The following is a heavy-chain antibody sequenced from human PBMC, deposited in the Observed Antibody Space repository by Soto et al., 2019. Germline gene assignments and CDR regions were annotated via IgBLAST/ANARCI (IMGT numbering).Heavy chain of an antibody. CDR3: ARAREMATTGIPDY. D-gene: IGHD5-12*01. CDR1: GYTFTSYY. CDR2: INPSGGST. Sequence: QVQLVQSWAEVKKPGASVKVSCKASGYTFTSYYMHWVRQAPRQGLEWMGIINPSGGSTSYAQKFQCRATMTRDTSSITIYVELSGLRSADTAVYYCARAREMATTGIPDYWGHGTLVTGSS. J-gene: IGHJ4*01. V-gene: IGHV1-46*01.